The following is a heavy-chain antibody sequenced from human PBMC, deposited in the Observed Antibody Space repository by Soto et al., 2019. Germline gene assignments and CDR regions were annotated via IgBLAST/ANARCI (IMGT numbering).Heavy chain of an antibody. J-gene: IGHJ3*02. Sequence: LRLSCAASGFTFSTYWMNWVRQAPGKGLEWVSNIKPDGRGTYYVDSLKGRFTISRDNAKNSLYLQMNNLRAEDTAVYYCAREGRLLGAYDIWGQGTMVTVSS. CDR1: GFTFSTYW. V-gene: IGHV3-7*01. CDR3: AREGRLLGAYDI. CDR2: IKPDGRGT. D-gene: IGHD3-10*01.